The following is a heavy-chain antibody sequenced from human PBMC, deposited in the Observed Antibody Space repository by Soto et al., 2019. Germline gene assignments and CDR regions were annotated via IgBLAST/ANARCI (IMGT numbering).Heavy chain of an antibody. CDR1: GGSISSGGYS. J-gene: IGHJ5*02. CDR3: ASAQLEGNWFYP. CDR2: IYHSGST. D-gene: IGHD1-1*01. V-gene: IGHV4-30-2*01. Sequence: QLQLQESGSGLVRPSQTLSLTCAVSGGSISSGGYSWNWIRQPSGMGLEWIEYIYHSGSTLYNPSPKSRVTLSVDKSKNQFSLKLTSVTAADTAVYYCASAQLEGNWFYPWGQGTLVTVSS.